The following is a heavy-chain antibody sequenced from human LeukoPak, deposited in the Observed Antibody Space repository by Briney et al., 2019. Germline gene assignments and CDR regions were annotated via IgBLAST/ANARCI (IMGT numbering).Heavy chain of an antibody. J-gene: IGHJ4*02. Sequence: ASVKVSCEASGYTFTSYAMHWVRQAPGQRLEWMGWINAGNGNTKYSQKFQGRVTITRDTSASTAYMELSSLRPEDTAVYYCARAIAAAEPVDFDYWGQGTLVTVSS. CDR2: INAGNGNT. CDR3: ARAIAAAEPVDFDY. D-gene: IGHD6-13*01. V-gene: IGHV1-3*01. CDR1: GYTFTSYA.